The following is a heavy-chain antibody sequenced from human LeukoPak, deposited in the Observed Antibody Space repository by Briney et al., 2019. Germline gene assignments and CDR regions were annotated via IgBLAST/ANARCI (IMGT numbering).Heavy chain of an antibody. CDR3: ARWNGDFLTGYYLGD. V-gene: IGHV3-30*03. Sequence: PGGSLRLSCAASGFTFNRYGMHWVRQAPGKGLECVALISDDGRKKFYADSVKDRFTISRDDSKNTLYLQMSSLRAEDTAMYYCARWNGDFLTGYYLGDWGQGTLVTVSS. D-gene: IGHD3-9*01. J-gene: IGHJ4*02. CDR2: ISDDGRKK. CDR1: GFTFNRYG.